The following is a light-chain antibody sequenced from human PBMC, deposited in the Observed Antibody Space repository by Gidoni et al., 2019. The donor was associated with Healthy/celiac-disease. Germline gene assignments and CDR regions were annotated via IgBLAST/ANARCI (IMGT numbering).Light chain of an antibody. CDR1: QSVSSY. V-gene: IGKV3-11*01. CDR2: DAS. Sequence: DIVLTQSPATLSLSPGERATVSCRASQSVSSYLAWYQQKPGQAPRLLIYDASNRATGIPARFSGSGSGTDFTLTISSLEPEYFAVYYCQQRSNWPPTFGQGTKVEIK. J-gene: IGKJ1*01. CDR3: QQRSNWPPT.